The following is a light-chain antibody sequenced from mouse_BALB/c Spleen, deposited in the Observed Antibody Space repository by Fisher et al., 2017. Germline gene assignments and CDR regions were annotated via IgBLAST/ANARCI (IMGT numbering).Light chain of an antibody. Sequence: IVLTQSPAIMSASPGEKVTMTCSASSSVSYMHWYQQKPGSSPRLLIYDTSKLASGVPARFSGSGSGTSYSLTISRVEAEDAATYYCHQRSSYPYTFGGGTKLEIK. CDR2: DTS. CDR3: HQRSSYPYT. J-gene: IGKJ2*01. V-gene: IGKV4-55*01. CDR1: SSVSY.